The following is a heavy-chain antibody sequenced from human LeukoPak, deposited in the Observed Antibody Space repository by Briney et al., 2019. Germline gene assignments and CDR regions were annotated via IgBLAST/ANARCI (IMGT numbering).Heavy chain of an antibody. CDR1: VGTFSSYA. D-gene: IGHD5-24*01. CDR2: NIPIFGTA. CDR3: AREGLRRDGYNSDY. Sequence: SVKVSCKASVGTFSSYAISWVRQAPGQGLEWMGGNIPIFGTANYAQKFQGRVTITTDESTSTAYMELSSLRSEDTAVYYCAREGLRRDGYNSDYWGQGTLVTVSS. V-gene: IGHV1-69*05. J-gene: IGHJ4*02.